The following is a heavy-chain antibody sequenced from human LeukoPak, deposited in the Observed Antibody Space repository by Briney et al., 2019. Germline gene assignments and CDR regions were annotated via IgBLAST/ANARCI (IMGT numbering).Heavy chain of an antibody. CDR1: GFTFGSRDW. V-gene: IGHV3-7*01. D-gene: IGHD1-26*01. J-gene: IGHJ4*02. Sequence: GGSLRLSCAVSGFTFGSRDWMTWVRQAPGKGLEWVANIKQDGSETNYVDSVKGRFTISRDNAKKSVDLQMDSLRAEDTAVYYCARDGIVGATVDYWGQGTLVTVSS. CDR2: IKQDGSET. CDR3: ARDGIVGATVDY.